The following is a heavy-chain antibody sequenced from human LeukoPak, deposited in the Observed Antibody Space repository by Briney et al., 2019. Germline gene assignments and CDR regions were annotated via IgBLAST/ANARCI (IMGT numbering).Heavy chain of an antibody. CDR2: IYGNDDK. D-gene: IGHD3-10*01. V-gene: IGHV2-5*01. Sequence: SGPTLVNPTQTLTLTCTFSGFSLSSSGVGVGWIRQPTGKALDWLALIYGNDDKRYSPSLKSRLTITKDTSKNQVVLTMTNMDPVDTGTYYCARTTVSGRTFYWGQGTLVTVSS. CDR1: GFSLSSSGVG. J-gene: IGHJ4*02. CDR3: ARTTVSGRTFY.